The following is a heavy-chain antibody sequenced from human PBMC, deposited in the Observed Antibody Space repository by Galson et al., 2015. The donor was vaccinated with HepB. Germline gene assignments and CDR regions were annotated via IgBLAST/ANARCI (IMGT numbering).Heavy chain of an antibody. V-gene: IGHV1-18*01. CDR2: ISAYNGNT. D-gene: IGHD3-3*01. CDR1: GYTFTSYG. J-gene: IGHJ5*02. CDR3: ARDYPYDFWSGAGFDP. Sequence: SVKVSCKASGYTFTSYGISWVRQAPGQGLEWMGWISAYNGNTNYAQKLQGRVTMTTDTSTSTAYMELRSLRSDDTAVYYCARDYPYDFWSGAGFDPWGQGTLVTVSS.